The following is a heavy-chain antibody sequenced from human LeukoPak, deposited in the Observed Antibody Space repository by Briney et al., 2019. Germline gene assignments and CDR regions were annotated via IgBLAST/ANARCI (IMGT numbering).Heavy chain of an antibody. CDR3: ARDGDYYGSGSYRDGFDI. J-gene: IGHJ3*02. D-gene: IGHD3-10*01. Sequence: GGSLRLSCAASGFTFSSYSMNWVRQAPGKGLEWVSSISTSRSYIYYADSVKGRFTISRDNAKNSLYLQMNSLRAEDTAVYYCARDGDYYGSGSYRDGFDIWGQGTMVTVSS. CDR2: ISTSRSYI. CDR1: GFTFSSYS. V-gene: IGHV3-21*01.